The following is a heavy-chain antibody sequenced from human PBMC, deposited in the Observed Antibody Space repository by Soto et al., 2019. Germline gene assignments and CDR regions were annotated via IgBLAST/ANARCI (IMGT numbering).Heavy chain of an antibody. V-gene: IGHV3-30*18. CDR3: AKGGRRSLVTSDFNY. J-gene: IGHJ4*02. D-gene: IGHD6-13*01. Sequence: VQLVESGGGVVQPGRSLPLSCAASGFTFSDYAMHWVRQAPGKGLEWVAVFSHDGRNTHYGDSVKGRFTISRDSSKNTVSLEMTSLRAEKTAVYYCAKGGRRSLVTSDFNYWGQGALVTVSS. CDR1: GFTFSDYA. CDR2: FSHDGRNT.